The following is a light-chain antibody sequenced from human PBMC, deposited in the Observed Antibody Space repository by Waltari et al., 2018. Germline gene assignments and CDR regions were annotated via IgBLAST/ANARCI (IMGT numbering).Light chain of an antibody. CDR1: QGINTY. J-gene: IGKJ5*01. CDR3: QQLNSYPIT. Sequence: DIQLTQSPSFLSASVGDRVTIPCRASQGINTYLARYQPKPGKAPKVLIYTASTLHTGVPSRFSGSGSGTEFTLTISSLQPEDFATYYCQQLNSYPITFGHGTRLEIK. V-gene: IGKV1-9*01. CDR2: TAS.